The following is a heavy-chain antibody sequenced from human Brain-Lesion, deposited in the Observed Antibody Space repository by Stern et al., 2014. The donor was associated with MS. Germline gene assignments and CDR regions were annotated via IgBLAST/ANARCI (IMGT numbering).Heavy chain of an antibody. J-gene: IGHJ6*02. CDR1: GYIFTGYY. CDR2: INPNTGGT. V-gene: IGHV1-2*02. Sequence: VQLEESGAEVKKPGASVKVSCKTSGYIFTGYYIHWVRKAPGQGLEWMAWINPNTGGTKYAQKFQGRVTMSSDTSISTAYVELSSLTSDDTAVYYCARDQRGITIFGVVTDYYYLGMDVWGQGTTVTVSS. CDR3: ARDQRGITIFGVVTDYYYLGMDV. D-gene: IGHD3-3*01.